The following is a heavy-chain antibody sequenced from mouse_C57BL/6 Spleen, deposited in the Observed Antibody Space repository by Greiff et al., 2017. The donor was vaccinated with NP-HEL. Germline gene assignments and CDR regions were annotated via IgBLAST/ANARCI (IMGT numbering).Heavy chain of an antibody. CDR3: ATSITTVVANWYFDV. D-gene: IGHD1-1*01. CDR2: IWRGGST. CDR1: GFSLTSYG. V-gene: IGHV2-5*01. J-gene: IGHJ1*03. Sequence: QVQLQQSGPGLVQPSQSLSITCTVSGFSLTSYGVHWVRQSPGKGLEWLGVIWRGGSTDYNAAFMSRLSITKDNSKSQVFFKMNSLQADDTAIYYCATSITTVVANWYFDVWGTGTTVTVSS.